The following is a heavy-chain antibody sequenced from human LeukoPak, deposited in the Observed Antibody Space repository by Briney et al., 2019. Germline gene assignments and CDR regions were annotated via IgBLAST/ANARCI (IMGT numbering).Heavy chain of an antibody. D-gene: IGHD2-8*02. Sequence: ASVKVSCKASGYTFTSYDINWVRQATGQGREWMGWMSPNSGNTGYAQKFQGRVTMTRNTSISTAYMELSTLRSEDTAVYYCVRGPGDFQHWGQGTLVTVSS. CDR1: GYTFTSYD. V-gene: IGHV1-8*01. CDR2: MSPNSGNT. J-gene: IGHJ1*01. CDR3: VRGPGDFQH.